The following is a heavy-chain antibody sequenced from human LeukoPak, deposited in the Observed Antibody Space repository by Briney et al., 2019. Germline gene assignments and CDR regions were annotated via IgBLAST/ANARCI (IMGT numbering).Heavy chain of an antibody. CDR2: IYYTGST. V-gene: IGHV4-59*08. CDR3: ARHLYRGPIDV. J-gene: IGHJ6*02. Sequence: SETLSLTCTVSGGSFVSYYWSWIRQPPGKGLEWIGYIYYTGSTNYNPSLKSRVTISVDTSKNQFSLKLSSVTAADTAVYYCARHLYRGPIDVWGQGTTVTVSS. CDR1: GGSFVSYY. D-gene: IGHD5-12*01.